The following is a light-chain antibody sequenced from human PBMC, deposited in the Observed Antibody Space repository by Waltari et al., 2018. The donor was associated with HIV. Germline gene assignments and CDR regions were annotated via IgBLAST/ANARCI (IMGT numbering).Light chain of an antibody. J-gene: IGLJ1*01. CDR2: DVS. CDR1: TSGVGGYNY. Sequence: QSALTQPRSVSGSPGQSVTISCTGTTSGVGGYNYVSWYQQHPGKAPKVRIYDVSKRPSGVPDRFSGSKSGNTASLTISGLQAEDEADYYCCSYAGSYTYVFGTGTKVTVL. V-gene: IGLV2-11*01. CDR3: CSYAGSYTYV.